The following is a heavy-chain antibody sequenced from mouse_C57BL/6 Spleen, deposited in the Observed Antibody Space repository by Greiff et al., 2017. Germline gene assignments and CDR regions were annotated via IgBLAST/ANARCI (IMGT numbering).Heavy chain of an antibody. CDR1: GYAFSSSW. J-gene: IGHJ3*01. V-gene: IGHV1-82*01. CDR2: IYPGDGDT. Sequence: VQVVESGPELVKPGASVKISCKASGYAFSSSWMNWVKQRPGKGLEWIGRIYPGDGDTNYNGKFKGKATLTADKSSSTAYMQLSSLTSEDSAVYFCARDIPFAYWGQGTLVTVSA. CDR3: ARDIPFAY.